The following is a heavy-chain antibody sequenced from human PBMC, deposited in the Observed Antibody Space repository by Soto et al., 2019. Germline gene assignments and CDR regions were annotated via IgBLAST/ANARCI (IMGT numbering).Heavy chain of an antibody. Sequence: EVQLVESGGGLVQPGGSLRLSCAASGFTFSSYGMSWVRQAPGKGLECVSNIKKDGGEKYYVDSVKGRFTISRDNTNTTLYLQMNSRRAEDTAVYYCARENCRAIIGEVITMYYYYYGMDVWGKGTTVTVSS. CDR3: ARENCRAIIGEVITMYYYYYGMDV. J-gene: IGHJ6*04. V-gene: IGHV3-7*03. CDR1: GFTFSSYG. D-gene: IGHD3-3*01. CDR2: IKKDGGEK.